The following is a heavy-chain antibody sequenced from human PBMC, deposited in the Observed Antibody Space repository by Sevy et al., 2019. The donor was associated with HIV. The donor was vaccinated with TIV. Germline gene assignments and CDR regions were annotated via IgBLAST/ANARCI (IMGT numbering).Heavy chain of an antibody. D-gene: IGHD6-13*01. CDR3: TRDRWAKYYFDY. J-gene: IGHJ4*02. CDR2: IRSKGYGGTK. CDR1: GFPFGDFA. Sequence: GGSLRLSCTTSGFPFGDFAMNWLRQAPGKGLEWVGFIRSKGYGGTKEYAASVKGRFTISRDESKSISFLEMNSRNIEDTAVYYCTRDRWAKYYFDYWGQGILVTVSS. V-gene: IGHV3-49*03.